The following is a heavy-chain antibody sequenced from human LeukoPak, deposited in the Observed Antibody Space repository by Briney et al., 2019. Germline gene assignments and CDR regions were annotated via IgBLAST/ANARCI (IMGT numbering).Heavy chain of an antibody. CDR1: GYTFTSYG. CDR3: ARDRVPYYYYYGIDV. CDR2: ISAYNGNT. J-gene: IGHJ6*02. Sequence: ASVKVSCKASGYTFTSYGISWVRQAPGQGLEWMGWISAYNGNTNYAQKLQGRVTMTTDTSTSTAYMELRSLRSDDTAVYYCARDRVPYYYYYGIDVWGQGTTVTVSS. V-gene: IGHV1-18*01.